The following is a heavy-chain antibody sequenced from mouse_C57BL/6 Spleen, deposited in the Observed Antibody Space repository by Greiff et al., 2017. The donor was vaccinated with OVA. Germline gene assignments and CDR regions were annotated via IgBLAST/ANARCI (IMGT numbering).Heavy chain of an antibody. Sequence: VQLQQSGAELARPGASVKLSCKASGYTFTSYGITWVKQRTGQGLEWIGEISPRSGNTYYNEKFKGKATLTAAKSSSTAYMELRSLTSEDSAVYFWARPRNYRGQGTSVT. CDR1: GYTFTSYG. J-gene: IGHJ4*01. CDR3: ARPRNY. CDR2: ISPRSGNT. V-gene: IGHV1-81*01.